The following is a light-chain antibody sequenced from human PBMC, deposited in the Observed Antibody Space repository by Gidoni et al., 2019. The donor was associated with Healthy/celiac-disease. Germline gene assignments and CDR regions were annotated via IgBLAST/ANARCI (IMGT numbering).Light chain of an antibody. J-gene: IGKJ1*01. V-gene: IGKV1-39*01. CDR2: AAS. CDR3: QQSDSTPWT. CDR1: QSISSY. Sequence: DIQMTQSPSSLSASVGDRVTITCRASQSISSYLNWYQQKPGKAPKLLIYAASSLQSGVTSRFSGSGSGTDFTLTISSLQPEDFATYYCQQSDSTPWTFGQXTKVEIK.